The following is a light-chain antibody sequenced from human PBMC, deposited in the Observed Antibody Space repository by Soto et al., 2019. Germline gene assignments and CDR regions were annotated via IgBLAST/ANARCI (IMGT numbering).Light chain of an antibody. V-gene: IGLV2-8*01. J-gene: IGLJ1*01. CDR2: EVS. CDR3: RSYAGNTRSV. Sequence: QSALTQPRSASGSRGQSVTISCTGTSSDVGRYNYISWYQQRPGKAPKLIIYEVSRRPSGVPDRLSGFKYGNTPSMTVPGPPSEDEDDYYCRSYAGNTRSVFGTGPKVTVL. CDR1: SSDVGRYNY.